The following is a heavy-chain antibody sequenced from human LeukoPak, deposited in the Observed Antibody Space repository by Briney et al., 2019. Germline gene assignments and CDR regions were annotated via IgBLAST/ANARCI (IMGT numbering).Heavy chain of an antibody. J-gene: IGHJ5*02. CDR1: GYTFTAFY. D-gene: IGHD1-26*01. V-gene: IGHV1-2*02. CDR2: INPNSGGT. Sequence: GASVKVSCKASGYTFTAFYIHWVRQAPGQGLEWMGWINPNSGGTNYAQKFQGRVTMTRDTSITTAYMEVSRLRSDDTAVYYCARGRNGGSLNWFDPWGQGTLVTVSS. CDR3: ARGRNGGSLNWFDP.